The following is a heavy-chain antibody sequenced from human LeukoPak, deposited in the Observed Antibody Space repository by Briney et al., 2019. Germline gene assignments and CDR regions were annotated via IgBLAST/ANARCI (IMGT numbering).Heavy chain of an antibody. Sequence: SETLSLTCTVSGGSFSSKSNNWGWIRQPPGKGLEWIGSTHNSGSNQYNPSLRKRVTISIDTSKNQFSLELRSVTATDTAVYYCASERGLGVVTPYDDYWGQGTLVTVSS. V-gene: IGHV4-39*02. J-gene: IGHJ4*02. CDR3: ASERGLGVVTPYDDY. CDR2: THNSGSN. D-gene: IGHD2-21*02. CDR1: GGSFSSKSNN.